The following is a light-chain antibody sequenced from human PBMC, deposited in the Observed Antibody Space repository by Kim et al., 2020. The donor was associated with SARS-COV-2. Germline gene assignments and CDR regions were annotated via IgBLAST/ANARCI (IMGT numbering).Light chain of an antibody. CDR2: KVS. CDR1: QSLEYSDGNTY. V-gene: IGKV2-30*01. Sequence: PASISCRSSQSLEYSDGNTYLNWFQPRPGQSPRRLFYKVSNRASGVPDRFSASGSGTDFTLKISRVEAEDVGVYYCMQGTHWPLTFGGGTKVDIK. J-gene: IGKJ4*01. CDR3: MQGTHWPLT.